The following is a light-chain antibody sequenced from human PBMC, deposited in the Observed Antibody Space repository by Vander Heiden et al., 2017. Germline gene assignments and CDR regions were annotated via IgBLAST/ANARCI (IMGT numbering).Light chain of an antibody. CDR3: AAWDDSLKGWV. V-gene: IGLV1-44*01. Sequence: QSVLTPPPSASGTPGQRVTISCSGSTYTLGLNTVNWYQQLPATAPKLVIYSNYQRPSGVPDRFSGSRSGTSASLAITGLQSEDEADYYCAAWDDSLKGWVFGGGTKL. J-gene: IGLJ3*02. CDR2: SNY. CDR1: TYTLGLNT.